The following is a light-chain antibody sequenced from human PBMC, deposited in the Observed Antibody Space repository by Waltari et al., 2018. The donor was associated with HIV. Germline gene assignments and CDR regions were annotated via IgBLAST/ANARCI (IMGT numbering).Light chain of an antibody. J-gene: IGKJ3*01. V-gene: IGKV1-39*01. Sequence: IQLTQSPSSLSATVGDTVPLTCRASPDLSIFLSWYQQKPGEAPKLLIHAASSLPTGAPARFRGRGSGTEFTLTISGLQPEDVATYFCLQIYTTPLTFGPGTKVD. CDR1: PDLSIF. CDR2: AAS. CDR3: LQIYTTPLT.